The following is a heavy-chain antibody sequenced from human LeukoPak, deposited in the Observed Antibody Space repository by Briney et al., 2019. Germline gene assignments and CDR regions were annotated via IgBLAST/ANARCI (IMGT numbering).Heavy chain of an antibody. V-gene: IGHV1-2*04. Sequence: ASVRVSCKASGYTFTDYYTHWLRQAPGQGLEWMGHINTKSGGTRYAQKFQGWVTMTRDTSMNTAYMEMSRVTFDDTAVYYCAKDQVAGDFDYWGQGTLVTVHS. CDR1: GYTFTDYY. CDR2: INTKSGGT. J-gene: IGHJ4*02. CDR3: AKDQVAGDFDY. D-gene: IGHD6-19*01.